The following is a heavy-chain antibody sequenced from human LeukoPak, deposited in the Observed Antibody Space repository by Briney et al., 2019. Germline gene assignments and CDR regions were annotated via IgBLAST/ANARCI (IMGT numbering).Heavy chain of an antibody. CDR3: ARVTYYYGMDV. CDR1: GFTFSSYG. V-gene: IGHV3-7*01. Sequence: PGGSLRLSCAASGFTFSSYGMSWVRQAPGKGLEWVANIKQDGSEKYYVDSVKGRFTISRDNAKNSLYLQMNSLRAEDTAVYYCARVTYYYGMDVWGQGTTVTVSS. J-gene: IGHJ6*02. CDR2: IKQDGSEK.